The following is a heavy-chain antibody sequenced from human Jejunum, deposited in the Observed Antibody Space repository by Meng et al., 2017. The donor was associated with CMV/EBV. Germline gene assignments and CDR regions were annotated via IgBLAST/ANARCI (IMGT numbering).Heavy chain of an antibody. Sequence: TFTSYGISWVRPAPGRGLEWMGWISAYNGNTNYAQKLQGRVTMTTDTSTSTAYMELRSLRSDDTAVYYCARVSIVVVPAANPGEVDYWGQGTLVTVSS. J-gene: IGHJ4*02. CDR1: TFTSYG. CDR3: ARVSIVVVPAANPGEVDY. V-gene: IGHV1-18*01. CDR2: ISAYNGNT. D-gene: IGHD2-2*01.